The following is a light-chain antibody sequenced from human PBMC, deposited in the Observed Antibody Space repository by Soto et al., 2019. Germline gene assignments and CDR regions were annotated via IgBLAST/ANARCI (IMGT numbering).Light chain of an antibody. CDR1: SSDVGSYNL. V-gene: IGLV2-23*01. J-gene: IGLJ1*01. Sequence: QSALTQPASVSGSPGQSITISCTGTSSDVGSYNLVSWYQQHPGKVPKLMIYEGNKRPSGVSNRFSGSKSANTASLTISGLQTEDEADYYCCSYAGTNTFVFGTGTKLTVL. CDR3: CSYAGTNTFV. CDR2: EGN.